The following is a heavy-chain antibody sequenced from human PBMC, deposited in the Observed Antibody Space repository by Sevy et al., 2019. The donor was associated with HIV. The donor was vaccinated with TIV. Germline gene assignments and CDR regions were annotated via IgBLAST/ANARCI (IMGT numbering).Heavy chain of an antibody. CDR2: IYYSGST. V-gene: IGHV4-59*01. Sequence: SETLSLTCTVSGGSISSYYWSWIRQPPGKGLEWIGYIYYSGSTNYNPSLKSRVTISVDTSKNQFSLKLSSVTAADTAVYYCAGDMSVAGTGDAFDIWGQGTMVTVSS. CDR3: AGDMSVAGTGDAFDI. D-gene: IGHD6-19*01. CDR1: GGSISSYY. J-gene: IGHJ3*02.